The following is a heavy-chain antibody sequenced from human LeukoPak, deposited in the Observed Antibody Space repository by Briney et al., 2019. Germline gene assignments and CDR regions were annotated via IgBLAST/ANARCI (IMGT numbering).Heavy chain of an antibody. V-gene: IGHV1-69*05. CDR1: GGTFSSYA. J-gene: IGHJ4*02. CDR3: ARLSPGLPSGGQARFDY. CDR2: TIPIFGTA. D-gene: IGHD3-16*01. Sequence: SVKVSCKASGGTFSSYAISWVRQAPGQGLEWMGGTIPIFGTANYAQKFQGRVTITTDESTSTAYMELSSLRSEDTAVYYCARLSPGLPSGGQARFDYWGQGTLVTVSS.